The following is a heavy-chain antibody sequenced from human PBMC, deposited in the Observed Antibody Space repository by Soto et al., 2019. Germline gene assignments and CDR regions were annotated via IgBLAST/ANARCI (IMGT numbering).Heavy chain of an antibody. CDR3: AGGVIGGRDWYFAF. D-gene: IGHD3-16*02. CDR2: ISSGNTYI. Sequence: EVQLVESGGGLVKPGGSLRLSCAASGFTFSSYSMNWVRQAPGKGLELVSSISSGNTYIYYADSVKGRFTISRDNAQSSLYLEMNSLRAEDTAVYDCAGGVIGGRDWYFAFWGRGTLVTVSS. CDR1: GFTFSSYS. V-gene: IGHV3-21*01. J-gene: IGHJ2*01.